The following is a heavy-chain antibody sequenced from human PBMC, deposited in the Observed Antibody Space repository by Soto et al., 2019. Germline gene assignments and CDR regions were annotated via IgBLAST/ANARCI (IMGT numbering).Heavy chain of an antibody. D-gene: IGHD5-18*01. Sequence: GELLKISCKGSGYSFISYWISWVSKMPGKGLEWMGRIDPSDSYTNYSPSFQGHVTISADKSISTAYLQWSSLKASDTAMYYCARQKHNVDTVDFDYWGQGTLVTVSS. CDR3: ARQKHNVDTVDFDY. J-gene: IGHJ4*02. CDR1: GYSFISYW. V-gene: IGHV5-10-1*01. CDR2: IDPSDSYT.